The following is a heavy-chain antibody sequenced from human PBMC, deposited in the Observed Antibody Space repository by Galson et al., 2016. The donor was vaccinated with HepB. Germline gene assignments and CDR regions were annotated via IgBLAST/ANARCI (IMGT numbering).Heavy chain of an antibody. V-gene: IGHV4-4*08. CDR3: ARASYYDILTGFSYFDL. D-gene: IGHD3-9*01. CDR1: RGSIRSYF. J-gene: IGHJ2*01. Sequence: SETLSLTCTVSRGSIRSYFWSWIRQPPGKGLEWIGRIYTSGSTDYNPSLKSRVTISADTSKKQVSLKLSSVTAADTAVYYCARASYYDILTGFSYFDLWGRGTLVTVSS. CDR2: IYTSGST.